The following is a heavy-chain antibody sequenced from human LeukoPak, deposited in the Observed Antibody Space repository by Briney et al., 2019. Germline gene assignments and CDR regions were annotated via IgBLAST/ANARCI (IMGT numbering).Heavy chain of an antibody. Sequence: GGPLRLSCAVSGFTFTTYWMTWVRQAPGKGLEWVATIKPDGDETFYVDSVKGRFTISRDNAKNSLYLQMNSLRAEDTAVYYCARDRSTVAVIDYWGQGTLVTVSS. CDR1: GFTFTTYW. V-gene: IGHV3-7*01. J-gene: IGHJ4*02. CDR3: ARDRSTVAVIDY. CDR2: IKPDGDET. D-gene: IGHD6-19*01.